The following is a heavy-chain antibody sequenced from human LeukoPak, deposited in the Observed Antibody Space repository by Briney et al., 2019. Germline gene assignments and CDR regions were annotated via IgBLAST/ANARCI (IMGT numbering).Heavy chain of an antibody. CDR3: ARGRQNYDILTGYLKSFDH. Sequence: GASVKVSCKASGYTFTSYDINWVRQATGQGLEWMGWMNPNSGNTGYAQKFQGRVTMTRNTSISTAYMELSSLRSEDTAVYYCARGRQNYDILTGYLKSFDHWGQGTLVTVSS. CDR1: GYTFTSYD. V-gene: IGHV1-8*01. CDR2: MNPNSGNT. J-gene: IGHJ4*02. D-gene: IGHD3-9*01.